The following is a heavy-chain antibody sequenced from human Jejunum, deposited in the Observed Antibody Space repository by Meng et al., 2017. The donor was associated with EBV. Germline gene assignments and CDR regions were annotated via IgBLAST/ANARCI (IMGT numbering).Heavy chain of an antibody. CDR3: ARAYDSSGYYRL. J-gene: IGHJ4*02. CDR1: GYTFTSYG. Sequence: QVQLVQSGAEVKKPXASXKVPCKASGYTFTSYGITWVRQAPGQGLEWMGWISTSNCNTHYAQKIQGRVTMTTDTSTNTAYMELGSLTSDDTAMYYCARAYDSSGYYRLWGQGTMVTVSS. V-gene: IGHV1-18*01. D-gene: IGHD3-22*01. CDR2: ISTSNCNT.